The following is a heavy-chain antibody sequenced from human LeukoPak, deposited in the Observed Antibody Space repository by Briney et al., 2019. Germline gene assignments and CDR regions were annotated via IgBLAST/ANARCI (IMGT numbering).Heavy chain of an antibody. D-gene: IGHD2/OR15-2a*01. V-gene: IGHV3-15*01. J-gene: IGHJ6*02. CDR1: GFAFSNAR. Sequence: GGSLRLSCAASGFAFSNARMSWVRQAPGKGLEWVGRIKTRNEGGTSEYAAPVKGRFTISRDDSKNTVHLQMNSLKTEDTGVYYCTKPDLLWVGEDAWGPGTTVTVSS. CDR2: IKTRNEGGTS. CDR3: TKPDLLWVGEDA.